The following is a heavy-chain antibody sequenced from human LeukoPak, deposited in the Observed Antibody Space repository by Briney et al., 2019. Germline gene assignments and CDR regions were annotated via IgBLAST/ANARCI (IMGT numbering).Heavy chain of an antibody. CDR1: GGSFSGYH. CDR3: AHGPEWAAAPYDCVF. D-gene: IGHD6-13*01. Sequence: PSETLSLTCAVYGGSFSGYHWNWIRQPPGKGLEWIGKINHSGSTNYNPSLKSRVTMSVDTSKNQFSLKLTSVTAADTAVYYCAHGPEWAAAPYDCVFGGQGTLVTVSS. V-gene: IGHV4-34*01. CDR2: INHSGST. J-gene: IGHJ4*02.